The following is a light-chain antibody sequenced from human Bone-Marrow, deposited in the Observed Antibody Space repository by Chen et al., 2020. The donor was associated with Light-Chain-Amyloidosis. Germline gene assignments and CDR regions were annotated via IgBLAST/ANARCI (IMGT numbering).Light chain of an antibody. Sequence: SDVLTQPSSVSVAPGQTATIAWGGNNIGSTSVHWYQQTPGQAPRLVVYDDSDRPSGIPERLSGSNSGNTATLTISRVEAGDEADYYCQVWDRSSDRPVFGGGTKLTVL. CDR3: QVWDRSSDRPV. J-gene: IGLJ3*02. CDR1: NIGSTS. V-gene: IGLV3-21*02. CDR2: DDS.